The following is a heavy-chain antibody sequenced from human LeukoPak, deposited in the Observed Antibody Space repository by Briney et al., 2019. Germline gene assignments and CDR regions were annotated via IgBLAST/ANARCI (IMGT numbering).Heavy chain of an antibody. V-gene: IGHV4-39*01. J-gene: IGHJ4*02. CDR1: GGSISSRSYY. Sequence: SETPSLTFTVSGGSISSRSYYWGWIRPPPGTGLERIGSIYYSGSTYYNPSLKSRVTISVDTSKNQFSLKLSSVTAADTAVYYCARKSYDYVWGSYRLWYFDYWGQGTLVTVSS. CDR2: IYYSGST. CDR3: ARKSYDYVWGSYRLWYFDY. D-gene: IGHD3-16*02.